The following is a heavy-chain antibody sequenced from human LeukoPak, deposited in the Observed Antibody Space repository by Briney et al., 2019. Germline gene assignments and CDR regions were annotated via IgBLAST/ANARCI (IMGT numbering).Heavy chain of an antibody. CDR2: INSDGSST. J-gene: IGHJ4*02. CDR3: ARVGRGREILSDY. Sequence: PGGSLRLSCAASGFTFSSYWMHWVRQAPGKGLVWVSHINSDGSSTNYADSLKGRFTISRDNAKNTLYLHMNSLRAEDTAVYYCARVGRGREILSDYRGQGTLVTVSS. V-gene: IGHV3-74*01. CDR1: GFTFSSYW. D-gene: IGHD1-26*01.